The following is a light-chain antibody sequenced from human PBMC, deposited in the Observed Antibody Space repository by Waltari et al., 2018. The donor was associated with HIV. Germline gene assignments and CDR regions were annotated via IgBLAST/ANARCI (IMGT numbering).Light chain of an antibody. CDR2: RDN. Sequence: QSVLTQPPSASGTPGQKVTISCSGGTANTGANVVFLFQQFPGTAPKLLIYRDNLRHSGVPARFSGSKSGTSASLTISGLRSDDEAHYFCAVLDDTLGGGVFGGGTKLTVL. CDR1: TANTGANV. V-gene: IGLV1-47*01. CDR3: AVLDDTLGGGV. J-gene: IGLJ2*01.